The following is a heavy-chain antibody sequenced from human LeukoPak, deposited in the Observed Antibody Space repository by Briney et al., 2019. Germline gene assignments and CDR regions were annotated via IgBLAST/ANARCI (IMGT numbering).Heavy chain of an antibody. CDR3: ARYHWNDVAY. Sequence: PGGSLRLSCAASGFTFSSYSMNWVRQAPGKGLEWVSNIKEDGSEKYYVDSVGGRFTISRDNAKNSLYLQMNSLRAEDSAVYYCARYHWNDVAYWGQGTLVTVSS. J-gene: IGHJ4*02. CDR2: IKEDGSEK. V-gene: IGHV3-7*01. D-gene: IGHD1-1*01. CDR1: GFTFSSYS.